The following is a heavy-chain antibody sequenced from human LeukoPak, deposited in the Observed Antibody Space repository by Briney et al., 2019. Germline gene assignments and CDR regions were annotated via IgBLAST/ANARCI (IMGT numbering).Heavy chain of an antibody. CDR2: IYYSGST. Sequence: SETLSLTCTVSGGSISSSSYYWGWIRQPPGKELEWIGSIYYSGSTYYNPSLKSRVTISVDTSKTQFSLKLSSVTAADTAVYYCARQGIAAAPGWFDPWGQGTLVTVSS. CDR1: GGSISSSSYY. J-gene: IGHJ5*02. CDR3: ARQGIAAAPGWFDP. V-gene: IGHV4-39*01. D-gene: IGHD6-13*01.